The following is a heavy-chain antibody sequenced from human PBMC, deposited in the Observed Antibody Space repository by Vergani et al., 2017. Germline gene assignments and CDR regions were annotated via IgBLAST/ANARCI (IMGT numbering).Heavy chain of an antibody. J-gene: IGHJ6*02. CDR3: TRDILGSRIDGMDV. V-gene: IGHV3-11*04. Sequence: QVQLQESGPGLVKPSETLTLTCDVSDSSIMTNPYWGWFRQSPGKGLEWVSYISSRSHTIYYADSVRGRFTISRDNAKNSLYLQMNTLRAEDTSVYYCTRDILGSRIDGMDVWGQGTTVTVSS. CDR2: ISSRSHTI. D-gene: IGHD1-26*01. CDR1: DSSIMTNP.